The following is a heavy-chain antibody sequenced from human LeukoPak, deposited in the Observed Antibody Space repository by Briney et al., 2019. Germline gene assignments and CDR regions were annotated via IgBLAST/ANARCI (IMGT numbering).Heavy chain of an antibody. D-gene: IGHD1-26*01. CDR3: ARVGGAGSFDM. CDR2: ISYSDDRT. CDR1: GFTFRSYS. V-gene: IGHV3-64*01. J-gene: IGHJ3*02. Sequence: PGGSLRLSRVGSGFTFRSYSLQCVRRAPGKGLEYVLAISYSDDRTYYANSVKGRFTISRDLSKNTLYLQMGSLRADDMAVYYCARVGGAGSFDMWGQGTMVAVSS.